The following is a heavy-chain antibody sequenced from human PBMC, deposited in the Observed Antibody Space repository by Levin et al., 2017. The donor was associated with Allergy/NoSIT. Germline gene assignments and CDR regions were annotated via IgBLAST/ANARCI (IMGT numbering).Heavy chain of an antibody. D-gene: IGHD3-3*01. V-gene: IGHV1-69*06. CDR1: GGTFSSYA. J-gene: IGHJ6*03. Sequence: SVKVSCKASGGTFSSYAISWVRQAPGQGLEWMGGIIPIFGTANYAQKFQGRVTITADKSTSTAYMELSSLRSEDTAVYYCARNGREVFARMDHYYYYYMDVWGKGTTVTVSS. CDR2: IIPIFGTA. CDR3: ARNGREVFARMDHYYYYYMDV.